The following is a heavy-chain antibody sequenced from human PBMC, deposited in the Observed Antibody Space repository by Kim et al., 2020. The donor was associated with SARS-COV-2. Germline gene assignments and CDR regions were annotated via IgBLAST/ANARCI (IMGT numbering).Heavy chain of an antibody. V-gene: IGHV3-30*18. CDR2: ISYDGSNK. CDR3: AKGMYSSNLIVY. D-gene: IGHD6-13*01. J-gene: IGHJ4*02. CDR1: GFTFSSYG. Sequence: GGSLRLSCAASGFTFSSYGMHWVRQAPGKGLEWVAVISYDGSNKYYADSVKGRFTISRDNSKNTLYLQMNSLRAEDTAVYYCAKGMYSSNLIVYWGQGTLVTVSS.